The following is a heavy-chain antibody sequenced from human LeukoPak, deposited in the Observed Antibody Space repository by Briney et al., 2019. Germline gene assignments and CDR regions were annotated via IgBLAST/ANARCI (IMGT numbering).Heavy chain of an antibody. Sequence: GGSLRLSCAASGFTFSSYILNWVRQAPGKGPEWVSYISSSSGIIYYADSVKGRFTISRDNAKNSLYLQMNSLRDEDTALYYCARDTCSDYWGQGTLVTVSS. CDR2: ISSSSGII. J-gene: IGHJ4*02. CDR1: GFTFSSYI. V-gene: IGHV3-48*02. CDR3: ARDTCSDY. D-gene: IGHD2-21*01.